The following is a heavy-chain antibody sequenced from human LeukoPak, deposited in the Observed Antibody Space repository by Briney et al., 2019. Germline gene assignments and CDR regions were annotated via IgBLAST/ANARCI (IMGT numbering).Heavy chain of an antibody. V-gene: IGHV4-59*10. D-gene: IGHD2-2*01. CDR3: ARNVVVPAATILNWFDP. CDR2: IYTSGST. Sequence: SETLSLTCAVYGGSFSSYYWSWIRQPAGKGLEWIGRIYTSGSTNYNPSLKSRVTMSVDTSKNQFSLKLSSVTAADTAVYYCARNVVVPAATILNWFDPWGQGTLVTVSS. J-gene: IGHJ5*02. CDR1: GGSFSSYY.